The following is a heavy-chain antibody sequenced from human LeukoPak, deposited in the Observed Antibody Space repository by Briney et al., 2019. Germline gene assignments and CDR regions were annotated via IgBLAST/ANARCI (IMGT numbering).Heavy chain of an antibody. CDR1: GFDFSRSD. D-gene: IGHD5-18*01. J-gene: IGHJ4*02. Sequence: GRSLRLSCAASGFDFSRSDMHWVRQVTGKGLEWVSGIGTAYDTFYPDSLKGRFTISRENGKNSFYLQMNSLRVDDTAVYYCARTRVTPGIRGLQMRYFDYWGQGTLVTVSS. V-gene: IGHV3-13*01. CDR2: IGTAYDT. CDR3: ARTRVTPGIRGLQMRYFDY.